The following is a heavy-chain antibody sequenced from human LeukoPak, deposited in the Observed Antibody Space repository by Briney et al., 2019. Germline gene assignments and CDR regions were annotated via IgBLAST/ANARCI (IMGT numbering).Heavy chain of an antibody. Sequence: GGSLRLSCAASGFTFSSYWMSWVRQAPGKGREWVANIKQDGSEKYYLDSVKGRFTISRDNDKNPLYLQMNSLRAEDTAVYYCARNYGPPKDYYYYGMDVWGQGTTVTVSS. D-gene: IGHD3-10*01. CDR3: ARNYGPPKDYYYYGMDV. CDR2: IKQDGSEK. CDR1: GFTFSSYW. V-gene: IGHV3-7*05. J-gene: IGHJ6*02.